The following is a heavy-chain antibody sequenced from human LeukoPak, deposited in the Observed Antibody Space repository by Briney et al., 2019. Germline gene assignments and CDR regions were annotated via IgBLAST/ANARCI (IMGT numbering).Heavy chain of an antibody. V-gene: IGHV4-59*13. Sequence: SETPSLTCTVSGDSFSSYHWSWLRQPPGKALEWIGYISSSGSTSYNPSLKSRLTISVDTSKNQFSLKLSSVTAADTAVYYCARVGRGDHTWGSYYCDHWGQGTLVSVSS. D-gene: IGHD3-16*01. CDR1: GDSFSSYH. J-gene: IGHJ4*02. CDR3: ARVGRGDHTWGSYYCDH. CDR2: ISSSGST.